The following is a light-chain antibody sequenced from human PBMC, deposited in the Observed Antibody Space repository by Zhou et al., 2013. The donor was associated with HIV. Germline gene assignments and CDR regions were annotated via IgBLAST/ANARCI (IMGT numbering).Light chain of an antibody. CDR3: MQSLQSPCT. J-gene: IGKJ4*01. CDR1: QNLMNRSGRKF. V-gene: IGKV2-28*01. CDR2: LAS. Sequence: DIVMTQSPLSLPVTPGESAAISCRSSQNLMNRSGRKFLNWYVQKPGQSPQLLIYLASNRAAGVPGRFSGSGSGTYFTLEISGVEAEDVGVYYCMQSLQSPCTFGGGTKGGDQT.